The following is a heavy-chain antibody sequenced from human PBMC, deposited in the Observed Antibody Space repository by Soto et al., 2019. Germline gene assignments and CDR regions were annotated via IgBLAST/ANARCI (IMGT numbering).Heavy chain of an antibody. CDR3: TKNMVGLVVVAVNIHFDY. D-gene: IGHD2-21*01. V-gene: IGHV3-43*01. CDR1: GFTFEEYT. J-gene: IGHJ4*02. Sequence: EVQLVESGGVVVQPGGSLRLSCVASGFTFEEYTMHWVRQAPGKGLEWVSLIGWNGIDTYYADSVKGRFTISRDNSKNSLFLQMNSLRTEDTALYYCTKNMVGLVVVAVNIHFDYWGQGALVTVSS. CDR2: IGWNGIDT.